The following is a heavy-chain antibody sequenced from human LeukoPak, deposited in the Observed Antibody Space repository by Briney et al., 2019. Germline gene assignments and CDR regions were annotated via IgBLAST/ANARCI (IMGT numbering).Heavy chain of an antibody. D-gene: IGHD3-22*01. J-gene: IGHJ4*02. CDR2: INHSGST. Sequence: SETLSLTGAVYGGSFSGYYWSWIRQPPGKGLEWIGEINHSGSTNYNPSLKSRVTISVDTSKNQFSLKLSSVTASDTAVYYCARLNKTGHYDSSGCFDYWGQGTLVTVSS. CDR3: ARLNKTGHYDSSGCFDY. V-gene: IGHV4-34*01. CDR1: GGSFSGYY.